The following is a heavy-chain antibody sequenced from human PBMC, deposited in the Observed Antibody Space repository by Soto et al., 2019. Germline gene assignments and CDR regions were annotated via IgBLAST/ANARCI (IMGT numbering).Heavy chain of an antibody. CDR3: ARDHYSQYNWFDP. J-gene: IGHJ5*02. CDR2: IISIFGTA. V-gene: IGHV1-69*13. Sequence: ASVKVSCKASGGTFSSYAISWVRQAPGQGLEWMGGIISIFGTANYAQKFQGRVTITADESTSTAYMELSSLRSEDTAVYYCARDHYSQYNWFDPWGQGTLVTVSS. D-gene: IGHD2-15*01. CDR1: GGTFSSYA.